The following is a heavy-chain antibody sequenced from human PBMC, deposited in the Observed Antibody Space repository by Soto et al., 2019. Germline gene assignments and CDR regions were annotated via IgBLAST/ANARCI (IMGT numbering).Heavy chain of an antibody. Sequence: QVQLQESGPGLVKPSETLSLTCTVSGGSISSYYWSWIRQPPGKGLEWIGYIYYSGSTNYNPSLKSRVTISVDKAKNQFSLKLSSVTAADTAVYYCARQKYCSGGSCYSEAFDSWGQGTLVTVSS. CDR1: GGSISSYY. J-gene: IGHJ4*02. D-gene: IGHD2-15*01. CDR2: IYYSGST. V-gene: IGHV4-59*08. CDR3: ARQKYCSGGSCYSEAFDS.